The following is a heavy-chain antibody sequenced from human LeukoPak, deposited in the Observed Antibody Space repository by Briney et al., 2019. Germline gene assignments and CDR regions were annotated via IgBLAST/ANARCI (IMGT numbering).Heavy chain of an antibody. CDR2: IYSGGDT. J-gene: IGHJ4*02. CDR3: TRGPGSTWCSDY. V-gene: IGHV3-66*02. CDR1: GFTVSSNY. Sequence: GGSLRLSCAASGFTVSSNYMNWVRQAPGKRLEWVSIIYSGGDTYYADYVKGRFTISRDNSKNTLYLQMNNLRPEDTAVYYCTRGPGSTWCSDYWGQGTLVTVSS. D-gene: IGHD6-13*01.